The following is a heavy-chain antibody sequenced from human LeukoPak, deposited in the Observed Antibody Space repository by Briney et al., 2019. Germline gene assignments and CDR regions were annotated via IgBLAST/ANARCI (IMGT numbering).Heavy chain of an antibody. CDR3: AKDYYDILTGYYSGHGFDY. D-gene: IGHD3-9*01. CDR1: GFTFSSYG. Sequence: PGGSLRLSCAASGFTFSSYGMHWVRQAPGKGLEGVAVISYEGSNKYYADSVKGRFTISRDNSKNTLYLQMNSLRAEDTAVYYCAKDYYDILTGYYSGHGFDYWGQGTLVTVSS. V-gene: IGHV3-30*18. J-gene: IGHJ4*02. CDR2: ISYEGSNK.